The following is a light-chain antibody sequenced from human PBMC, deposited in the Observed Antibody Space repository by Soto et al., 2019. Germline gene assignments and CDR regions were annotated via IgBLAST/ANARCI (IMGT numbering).Light chain of an antibody. J-gene: IGKJ3*01. V-gene: IGKV4-1*01. CDR3: QQYYSAPFT. CDR1: RSILSSSNNKNF. Sequence: DIVMTQSPDSLSLSLGERATINCKSSRSILSSSNNKNFLAWYQQKPGLPPRLLIYWASTRESGVPDRFSGSGSGTHFPLFISSLQAEDVAVYYCQQYYSAPFTFGPGTKVDIK. CDR2: WAS.